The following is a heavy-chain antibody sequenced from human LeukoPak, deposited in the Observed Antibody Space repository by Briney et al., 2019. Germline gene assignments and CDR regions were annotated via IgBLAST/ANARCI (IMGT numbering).Heavy chain of an antibody. V-gene: IGHV3-21*01. D-gene: IGHD6-13*01. CDR1: GFTFSTYS. CDR2: IRSGSTYL. J-gene: IGHJ4*02. Sequence: SGGSLRLSCEASGFTFSTYSMNWVRQAPGKGLEWVSSIRSGSTYLYYADSVKGRFTISRDDAKNSLYLQMNSLRAEDTAVYYCARARSNWYRDCWGQGTLVTVSS. CDR3: ARARSNWYRDC.